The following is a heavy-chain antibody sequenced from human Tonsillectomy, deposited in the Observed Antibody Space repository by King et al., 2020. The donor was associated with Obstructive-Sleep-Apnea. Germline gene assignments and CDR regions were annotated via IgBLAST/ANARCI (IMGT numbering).Heavy chain of an antibody. Sequence: VQLQQWGAGLLKPSETLSLTCAVYGGSFSGYYWSWIRQPPGKGLEWIGEINHSGSTNYNPSLKSRVTLSVDTSKNQFSLKLSSVTAEDTAVYYCARGNWFDYWGQGTLVTVSS. CDR1: GGSFSGYY. CDR2: INHSGST. CDR3: ARGNWFDY. V-gene: IGHV4-34*01. J-gene: IGHJ4*02. D-gene: IGHD1-1*01.